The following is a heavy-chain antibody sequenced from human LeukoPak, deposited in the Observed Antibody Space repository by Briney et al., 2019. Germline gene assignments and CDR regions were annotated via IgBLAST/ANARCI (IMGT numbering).Heavy chain of an antibody. CDR1: GFTFSNFW. V-gene: IGHV3-7*01. CDR3: ARVLDNSSSKYQAIAY. Sequence: PGGSLRLSCVVSGFTFSNFWMTWVRQAPGKGLEWVANIKQDSSERNYVDSVKGRFTISRDNAKNSLYLQLSALRAEDTAVYYCARVLDNSSSKYQAIAYWGQGTLVTVSS. J-gene: IGHJ4*02. D-gene: IGHD6-6*01. CDR2: IKQDSSER.